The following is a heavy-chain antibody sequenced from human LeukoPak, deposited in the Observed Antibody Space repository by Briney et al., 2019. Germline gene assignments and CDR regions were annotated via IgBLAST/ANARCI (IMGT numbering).Heavy chain of an antibody. CDR1: GFTFSSYW. J-gene: IGHJ6*04. V-gene: IGHV3-7*01. D-gene: IGHD3-10*02. CDR3: AELGITMIGGV. Sequence: PGGSLRLSCVASGFTFSSYWMSWVRQAPGKGLEWVANIKQDGSDKFYVDSVKGRFTISRDNAQNSLYLQMNSLRAEDTAVYYCAELGITMIGGVWGKGTTVTISS. CDR2: IKQDGSDK.